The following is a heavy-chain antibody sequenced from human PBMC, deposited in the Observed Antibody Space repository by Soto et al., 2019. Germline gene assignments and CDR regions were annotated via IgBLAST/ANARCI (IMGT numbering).Heavy chain of an antibody. Sequence: QVQLVQSGAEVKKPGASVKVSCKASGYTFTGYYMHWVRQAPGQGLEWMGWINPNSGGTNYAQKFQGWVNMTRDTSFSTAYMELSRLRSDDTAVYYCARDLRGDSSGWTYGAWFGPWGQGTMVTVSS. CDR3: ARDLRGDSSGWTYGAWFGP. CDR2: INPNSGGT. V-gene: IGHV1-2*04. CDR1: GYTFTGYY. J-gene: IGHJ5*02. D-gene: IGHD6-19*01.